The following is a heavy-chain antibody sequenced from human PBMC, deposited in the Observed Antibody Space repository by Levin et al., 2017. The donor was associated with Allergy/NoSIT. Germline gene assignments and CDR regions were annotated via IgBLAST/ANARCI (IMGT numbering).Heavy chain of an antibody. CDR3: ARYRRTKFDY. D-gene: IGHD1-14*01. V-gene: IGHV4-38-2*01. CDR2: IYHSGST. CDR1: GYSISSGYY. Sequence: SETLSLTCAVSGYSISSGYYWGWIRQPPGKGLEWIGSIYHSGSTYYNPSLKSRVTISVDTSKNQFSLKLSSVTAADTAVYYCARYRRTKFDYWGQGTLVTVSS. J-gene: IGHJ4*02.